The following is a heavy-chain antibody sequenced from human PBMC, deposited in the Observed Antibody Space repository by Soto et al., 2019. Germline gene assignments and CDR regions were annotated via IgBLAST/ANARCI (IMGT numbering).Heavy chain of an antibody. CDR3: ARGLAYDRPITVAEPFDS. CDR1: GGSFSGYF. Sequence: QVQLQQWGAGLLKASETLSLTCVVSGGSFSGYFWTWIRQSPGRGLEWIGEISHSGSRNYNPAFQSRFIISVDSSKNHVSLKLSSVTAADSATYFCARGLAYDRPITVAEPFDSWGQGTLVTVSS. V-gene: IGHV4-34*02. D-gene: IGHD6-19*01. CDR2: ISHSGSR. J-gene: IGHJ4*02.